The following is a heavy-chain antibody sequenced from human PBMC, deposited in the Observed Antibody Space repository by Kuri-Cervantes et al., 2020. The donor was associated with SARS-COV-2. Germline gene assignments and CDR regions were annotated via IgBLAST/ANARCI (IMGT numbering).Heavy chain of an antibody. Sequence: ASVKVSCKASGYTFTSYYMHWVRQAPGQGLEWMGIINPSGGSTSYAQKFQGRVTMTRDTSTSTVYMELSSLRSEDTAVYYCALEWLFREFDYWGQGTLVTDSS. J-gene: IGHJ4*02. CDR2: INPSGGST. CDR3: ALEWLFREFDY. V-gene: IGHV1-46*03. D-gene: IGHD3-3*01. CDR1: GYTFTSYY.